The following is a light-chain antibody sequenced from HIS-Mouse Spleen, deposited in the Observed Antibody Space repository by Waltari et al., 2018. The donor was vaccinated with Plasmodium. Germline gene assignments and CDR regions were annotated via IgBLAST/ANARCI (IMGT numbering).Light chain of an antibody. V-gene: IGKV3-15*01. CDR2: GAS. J-gene: IGKJ3*01. Sequence: EIVMTQSPATLSVSPGERATLSCRASQSVSSNFAWHQQKPGQAPRLLIYGASTRSTGIPARFSGSGSGTEFTLTISSLQSEDFAVYYGQQYNNWSFTFGPGTKVDIK. CDR1: QSVSSN. CDR3: QQYNNWSFT.